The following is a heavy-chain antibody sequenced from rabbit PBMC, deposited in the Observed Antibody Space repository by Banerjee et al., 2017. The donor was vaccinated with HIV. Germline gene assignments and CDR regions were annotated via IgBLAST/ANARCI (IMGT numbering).Heavy chain of an antibody. D-gene: IGHD6-1*01. Sequence: QEQLVESGGGLVQPEGSLTLTCTVSGFSFSSGYYMCWVRQAPGKGLELIACIYTGNGATYYASWAKGRFTISKTSSTTVTLQLNSLTAADTATYFCARDDIDTADYAFGLWGPGTLVTVS. J-gene: IGHJ6*01. CDR2: IYTGNGAT. V-gene: IGHV1S45*01. CDR1: GFSFSSGYY. CDR3: ARDDIDTADYAFGL.